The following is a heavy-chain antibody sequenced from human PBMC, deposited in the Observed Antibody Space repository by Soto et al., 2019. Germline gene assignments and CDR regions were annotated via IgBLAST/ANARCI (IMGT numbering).Heavy chain of an antibody. Sequence: EVQLLASGGGLVQPGGSLRLSCAASGFTFSSYALSWVRQAPGKGLEWVSAISGSGGSTYYADSVKGRFTISRDNSKNTLYLQMNSLRAEDTAVYYCAKDLVHDYYYDMDVWGKGTTVTVSS. J-gene: IGHJ6*03. CDR2: ISGSGGST. CDR3: AKDLVHDYYYDMDV. CDR1: GFTFSSYA. V-gene: IGHV3-23*01. D-gene: IGHD6-13*01.